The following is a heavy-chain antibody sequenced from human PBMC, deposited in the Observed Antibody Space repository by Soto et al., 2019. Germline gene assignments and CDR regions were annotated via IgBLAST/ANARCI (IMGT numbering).Heavy chain of an antibody. CDR2: ICSRGST. V-gene: IGHV4-4*07. CDR3: AKGGAYYFDS. Sequence: SETLSLTCPVSGASITNFYWSWVRQSATKGLEWIGRICSRGSTDYNPSLKSRVTMSIDTSKNQFSLTLTSVTAADTAVYFCAKGGAYYFDSWGQGILVTVSS. CDR1: GASITNFY. D-gene: IGHD3-16*01. J-gene: IGHJ4*02.